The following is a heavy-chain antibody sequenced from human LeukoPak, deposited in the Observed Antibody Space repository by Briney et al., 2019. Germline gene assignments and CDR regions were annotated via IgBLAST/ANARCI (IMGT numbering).Heavy chain of an antibody. CDR1: GYSFINHY. Sequence: ASVKVSCKASGYSFINHYMHWVRQAPGQGLEWLGLISPSGDRTWYAQKFQGKFTMTRDMSTSTDYMELSSLRSEDTAVYYCARGGSDYWGQGTLVTVSS. J-gene: IGHJ4*02. CDR2: ISPSGDRT. CDR3: ARGGSDY. V-gene: IGHV1-46*01.